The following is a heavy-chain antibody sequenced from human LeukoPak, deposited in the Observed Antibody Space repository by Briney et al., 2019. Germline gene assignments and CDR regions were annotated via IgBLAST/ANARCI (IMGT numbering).Heavy chain of an antibody. CDR2: INPNSGGT. V-gene: IGHV1-2*02. Sequence: GASVKVSCKASGYTFTGYYMHWVRQAPGQGLEWMGWINPNSGGTNYAQKFQGRVTMTRDTSISTAYIELSRLRSDDTAVYYCARDLQIYSSGWYFDYWGQGTLVTVSS. J-gene: IGHJ4*02. CDR1: GYTFTGYY. CDR3: ARDLQIYSSGWYFDY. D-gene: IGHD6-19*01.